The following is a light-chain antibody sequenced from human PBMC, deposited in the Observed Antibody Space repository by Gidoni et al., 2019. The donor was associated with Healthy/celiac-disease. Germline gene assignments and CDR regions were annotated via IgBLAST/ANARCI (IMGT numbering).Light chain of an antibody. CDR2: AAS. CDR3: QQYDNLPLT. V-gene: IGKV1-33*01. CDR1: QDISNY. J-gene: IGKJ4*01. Sequence: DIQMTQSPSSLSASVGDRVTITCQASQDISNYLNWYQQKPGKAPKLLIYAASNLETGVPSRFSGSGSGTDFTVTISSLQPEDIATYYCQQYDNLPLTFXGXTKVEIK.